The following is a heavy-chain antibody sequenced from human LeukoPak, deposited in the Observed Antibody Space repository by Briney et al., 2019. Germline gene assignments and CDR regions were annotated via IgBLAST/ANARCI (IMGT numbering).Heavy chain of an antibody. D-gene: IGHD3-9*01. CDR1: GFTFSSYW. Sequence: PGRSLRLSCAASGFTFSSYWTSWVRQAPGKGLEWVANIKQDGSEKYYVDSVKGRFTISRDNAKNSLYLQMNSLRAEDTAVYYCARDRPPRRVLRYFDWLPIRETYYYGMDVWGQGTTVTVSS. J-gene: IGHJ6*02. V-gene: IGHV3-7*03. CDR3: ARDRPPRRVLRYFDWLPIRETYYYGMDV. CDR2: IKQDGSEK.